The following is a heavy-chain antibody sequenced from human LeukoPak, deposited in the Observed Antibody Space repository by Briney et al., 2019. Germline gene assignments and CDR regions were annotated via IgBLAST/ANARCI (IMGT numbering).Heavy chain of an antibody. Sequence: GSLRLSCAASGFTFSSYEMNWVRQAPGKGLEWVSTISPSGGVTFYSDSVRGRFTISRDYSKDTLFLQMNSLRAEDTALYYCAKAHVPTMIRGVVSSDWGQGTLVTVSS. V-gene: IGHV3-23*01. CDR1: GFTFSSYE. CDR2: ISPSGGVT. D-gene: IGHD3-10*01. CDR3: AKAHVPTMIRGVVSSD. J-gene: IGHJ4*02.